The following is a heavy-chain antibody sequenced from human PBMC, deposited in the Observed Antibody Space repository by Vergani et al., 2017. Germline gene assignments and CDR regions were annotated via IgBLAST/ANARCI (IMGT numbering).Heavy chain of an antibody. CDR2: IYYSGTN. CDR3: ARVRAHSSGSYYYYYYMDV. V-gene: IGHV4-31*03. J-gene: IGHJ6*03. D-gene: IGHD3-22*01. CDR1: GGSISSGGYY. Sequence: QVQLQESGPGLVKPSQTLSLTCTVSGGSISSGGYYWRWIRQHPGKGLEWIGYIYYSGTNYYTPSLKSRVTISVDTSKNQFSLKLSSVTAADTAVYYCARVRAHSSGSYYYYYYMDVWGKGTTVTVSS.